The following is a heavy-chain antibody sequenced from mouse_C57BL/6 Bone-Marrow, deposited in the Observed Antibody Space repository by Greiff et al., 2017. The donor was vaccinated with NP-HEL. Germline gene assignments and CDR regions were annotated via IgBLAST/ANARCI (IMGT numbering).Heavy chain of an antibody. Sequence: EVMLVESGGDLVKPGGSLKLSCAASGFTFSSYGMSWVRQTPDKRLEWVATISSGGSYTYYPDSVKGRFTISRDNAKNTLYLQMSSLKSEDTAMYYCARHLLTDSYWYFDVWGTGTTVTVSS. V-gene: IGHV5-6*01. CDR3: ARHLLTDSYWYFDV. D-gene: IGHD4-1*01. CDR2: ISSGGSYT. J-gene: IGHJ1*03. CDR1: GFTFSSYG.